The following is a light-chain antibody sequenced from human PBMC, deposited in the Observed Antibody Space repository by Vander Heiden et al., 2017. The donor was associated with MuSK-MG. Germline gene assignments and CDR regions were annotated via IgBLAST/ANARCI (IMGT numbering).Light chain of an antibody. CDR3: NSRDSSGNHPYV. CDR2: GKN. Sequence: SSELTQDPAVSVALGQTVRITCHGDSPRSYYASWYKQTPGQAPVLVIYGKNNRPSGIPDRFSGSSSGNTASLTITWAQAEDEADYDCNSRDSSGNHPYVFGTGTKVTVL. J-gene: IGLJ1*01. CDR1: SPRSYY. V-gene: IGLV3-19*01.